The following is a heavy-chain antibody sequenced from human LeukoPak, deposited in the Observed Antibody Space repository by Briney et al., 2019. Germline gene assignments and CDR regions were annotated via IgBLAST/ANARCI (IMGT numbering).Heavy chain of an antibody. D-gene: IGHD3-22*01. CDR3: GRWGYFDSGNYFVVDY. J-gene: IGHJ4*02. V-gene: IGHV4-59*01. CDR1: RDSIRSYY. Sequence: PSETLSLTFIVSRDSIRSYYWNSLRQAPGKALEGIGHIHNNGDIAYNFSLKRRVTISMDTSKNQFSLKLSSVTAADTAVYYCGRWGYFDSGNYFVVDYWGQGTVVTVSS. CDR2: IHNNGDI.